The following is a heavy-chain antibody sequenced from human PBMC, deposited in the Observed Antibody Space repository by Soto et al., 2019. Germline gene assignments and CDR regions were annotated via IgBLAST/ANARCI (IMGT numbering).Heavy chain of an antibody. D-gene: IGHD3-16*01. J-gene: IGHJ4*02. CDR1: GFSFDNYG. V-gene: IGHV3-23*01. CDR2: IKSDGSST. Sequence: EVQLLESGGDLVQPGGSLRLSCVASGFSFDNYGMSWVRQAPGKGLEWVSAIKSDGSSTYYAASVKDRFTISRDKSKNPLYLQLNSLRAEDTAVYYCAQLGLMTFSHKHYFNHWGRGTLVTVSS. CDR3: AQLGLMTFSHKHYFNH.